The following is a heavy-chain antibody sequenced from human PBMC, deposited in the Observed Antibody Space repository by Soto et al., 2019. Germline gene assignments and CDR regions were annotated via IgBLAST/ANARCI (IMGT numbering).Heavy chain of an antibody. J-gene: IGHJ3*02. V-gene: IGHV1-18*01. CDR3: ARDIVLMVYAETDAFDI. CDR2: ISAYNGNT. CDR1: GYTFTSYG. D-gene: IGHD2-8*01. Sequence: GASVKVSCKASGYTFTSYGISWVRQAPGQGLEWMGWISAYNGNTNYAQKLQGRVTMTTDTSTSTAYMELRSLRSDDTAVYYCARDIVLMVYAETDAFDIWGQGTMVTVSS.